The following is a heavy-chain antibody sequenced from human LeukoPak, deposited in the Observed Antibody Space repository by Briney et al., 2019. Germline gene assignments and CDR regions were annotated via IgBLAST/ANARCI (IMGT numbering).Heavy chain of an antibody. J-gene: IGHJ3*02. CDR2: IKQDGSEK. Sequence: GGSLRLSCAASGFTFSSYWMSWVRQAPGKGVEWVANIKQDGSEKYYVDSVKGRFTISRDNAKNSLYLQMNSLRAEDTAVYYCARAGGTYYGIAFDIWGQGTMVTVSS. CDR1: GFTFSSYW. V-gene: IGHV3-7*01. D-gene: IGHD1-26*01. CDR3: ARAGGTYYGIAFDI.